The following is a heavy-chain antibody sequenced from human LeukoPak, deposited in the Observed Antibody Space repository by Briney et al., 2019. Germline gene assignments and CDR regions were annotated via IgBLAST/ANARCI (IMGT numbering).Heavy chain of an antibody. CDR3: ARSSVVAAVDY. CDR2: IDSSSSYI. V-gene: IGHV3-21*04. CDR1: GFSFSTFG. Sequence: GGSLRLSCAASGFSFSTFGMNWVRQAPGKGLEWVSSIDSSSSYIFYADSVKGRSTISRDNAKNSLYLQMNSLRAEDTAVYYCARSSVVAAVDYWGQGTLVTVSS. D-gene: IGHD2-2*01. J-gene: IGHJ4*02.